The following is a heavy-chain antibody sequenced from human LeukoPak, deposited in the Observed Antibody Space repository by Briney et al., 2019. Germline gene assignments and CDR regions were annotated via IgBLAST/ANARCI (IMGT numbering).Heavy chain of an antibody. D-gene: IGHD3-10*01. V-gene: IGHV3-30-3*01. CDR2: ISYDGSNK. CDR3: ARGRGITYYGMDV. J-gene: IGHJ6*02. Sequence: WVRQAPGKGLEWVAVISYDGSNKYYADSVKGRFTISRDNSKNTLYLQMNSLRDEDTAVYFCARGRGITYYGMDVWGQGTTVTVSS.